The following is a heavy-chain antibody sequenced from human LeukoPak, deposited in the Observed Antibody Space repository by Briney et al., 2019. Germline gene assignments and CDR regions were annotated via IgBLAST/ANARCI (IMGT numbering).Heavy chain of an antibody. CDR2: ISAYNGNT. J-gene: IGHJ4*02. V-gene: IGHV1-18*01. D-gene: IGHD3-3*01. Sequence: ASVKVSCKASGYTFTGYGISWVRQAPGQGLEWMGWISAYNGNTNYAQKLQGRVTMTTDTSTSTAYMELRSLRSDDTAVYYCARDTITIFRVVTPYFDYWGQGTLVTVSS. CDR3: ARDTITIFRVVTPYFDY. CDR1: GYTFTGYG.